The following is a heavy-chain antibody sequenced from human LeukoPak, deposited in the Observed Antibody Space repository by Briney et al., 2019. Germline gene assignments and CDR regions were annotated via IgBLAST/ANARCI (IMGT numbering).Heavy chain of an antibody. CDR3: ARDLRYYDSSGYNPWFDP. J-gene: IGHJ5*02. Sequence: GGSLRLSCAASGFTFSDYYMSWIRQAPGKGLEWVSYISSSGSTIYYADSVKGRFTISRDNAKNSLYLQMSSLRAEDTAVYYCARDLRYYDSSGYNPWFDPWGQGTLVTVSS. CDR1: GFTFSDYY. CDR2: ISSSGSTI. V-gene: IGHV3-11*01. D-gene: IGHD3-22*01.